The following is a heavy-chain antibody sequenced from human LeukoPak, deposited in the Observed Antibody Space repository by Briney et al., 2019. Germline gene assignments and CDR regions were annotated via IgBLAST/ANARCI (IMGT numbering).Heavy chain of an antibody. CDR3: AKDTRESSSWEVDY. V-gene: IGHV3-23*01. CDR2: ISGSGGST. J-gene: IGHJ4*02. D-gene: IGHD6-13*01. Sequence: GGSLRLSCAASGFTFSSYAMSWVRQAPGKGLEWVSAISGSGGSTYYADSVKGRFTISRDNSKNTLYLQMNSLRAEDTAVYYCAKDTRESSSWEVDYWGQGTLVTVSS. CDR1: GFTFSSYA.